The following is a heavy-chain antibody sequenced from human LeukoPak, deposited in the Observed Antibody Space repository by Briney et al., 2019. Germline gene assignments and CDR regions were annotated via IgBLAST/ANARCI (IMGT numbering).Heavy chain of an antibody. CDR2: INPNSGGT. D-gene: IGHD4-11*01. CDR1: GYTFTRYY. CDR3: ARVTVTTGGQYYYYYYMDV. J-gene: IGHJ6*03. Sequence: ASVTVSCKASGYTFTRYYMHWVRQAPGQGLEWMGWINPNSGGTNYAQKFQGRVTMTRDTSISTAYMELSRLRSDDTAVYYCARVTVTTGGQYYYYYYMDVWGKGTTVTVSS. V-gene: IGHV1-2*02.